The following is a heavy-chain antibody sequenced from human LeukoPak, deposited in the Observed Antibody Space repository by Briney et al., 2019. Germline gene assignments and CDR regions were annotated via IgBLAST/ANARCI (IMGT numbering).Heavy chain of an antibody. CDR1: GVTLSSYA. CDR2: ISGSGGST. D-gene: IGHD3-22*01. V-gene: IGHV3-23*01. Sequence: GGSLRLSCAASGVTLSSYAMSWARQAPGKGLEWVSAISGSGGSTYYADSVKGRFTISRDNSKNTLYLQMNSLRAEDTAVYYCANSNGERYYYYYYGMDVWGQGTTVTVSS. J-gene: IGHJ6*02. CDR3: ANSNGERYYYYYYGMDV.